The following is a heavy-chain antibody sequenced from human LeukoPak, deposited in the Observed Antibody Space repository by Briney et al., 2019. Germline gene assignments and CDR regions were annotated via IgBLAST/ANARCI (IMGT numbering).Heavy chain of an antibody. J-gene: IGHJ4*02. CDR2: INPNSGGT. CDR3: ARDLFRHAAAAGIGY. V-gene: IGHV1-2*02. D-gene: IGHD6-13*01. Sequence: ASVKVSCKASGYTFTGYYMHWVRQAPGQGLEWMGWINPNSGGTNYAQKFQGRVTMTRDTSISTAYMELSRLRSDDTALYYCARDLFRHAAAAGIGYWGQGTLVTVSS. CDR1: GYTFTGYY.